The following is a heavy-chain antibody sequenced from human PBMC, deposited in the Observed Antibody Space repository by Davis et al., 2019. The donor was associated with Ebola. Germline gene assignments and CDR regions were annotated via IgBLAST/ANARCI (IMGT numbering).Heavy chain of an antibody. J-gene: IGHJ3*01. V-gene: IGHV3-21*01. D-gene: IGHD3-3*01. CDR2: ISGSTTYI. Sequence: GESLKISCEASGFTFSKYTMSWVRLAPGKAMEWVSSISGSTTYIRDAESVKGRFTISRDNAKNTLYLQMSGLRAEDTAIYYCAKDRNDFWSGYHIAFDVWGQGTTVTVS. CDR1: GFTFSKYT. CDR3: AKDRNDFWSGYHIAFDV.